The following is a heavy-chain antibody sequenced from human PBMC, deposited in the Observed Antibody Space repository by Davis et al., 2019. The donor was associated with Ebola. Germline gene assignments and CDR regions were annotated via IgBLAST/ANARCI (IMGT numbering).Heavy chain of an antibody. J-gene: IGHJ6*02. CDR2: ISYDGSNK. V-gene: IGHV3-30*04. CDR3: ARDGGTMVRGYYYYYGMDV. Sequence: GGSLKPPFPPPGSPFSSYAMNWFRQAQGKGLGGVAVISYDGSNKYYADSVKGRFTISRDNSKNTLYLQMNSLRAEDTAVYYCARDGGTMVRGYYYYYGMDVWGQGTTVTVSS. D-gene: IGHD3-10*01. CDR1: GSPFSSYA.